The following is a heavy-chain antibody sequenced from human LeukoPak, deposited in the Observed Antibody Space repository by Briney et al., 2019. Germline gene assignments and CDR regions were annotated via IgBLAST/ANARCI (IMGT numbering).Heavy chain of an antibody. J-gene: IGHJ4*02. CDR2: INPDRGGT. V-gene: IGHV1-2*02. D-gene: IGHD2-2*01. CDR3: VREDFVVIPAAMRGDY. CDR1: GYTFTGFY. Sequence: ASVKVSCKASGYTFTGFYIHWVRQAPGQGLEWMGWINPDRGGTNYAQKFQGRVTLTRDTSINPAYMELSGLTPDDTAVYYCVREDFVVIPAAMRGDYWGQGTLVIVSS.